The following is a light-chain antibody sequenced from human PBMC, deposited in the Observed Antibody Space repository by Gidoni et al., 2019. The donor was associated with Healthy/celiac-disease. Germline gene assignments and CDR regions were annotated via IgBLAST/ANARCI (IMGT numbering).Light chain of an antibody. CDR1: QSVSSSY. Sequence: EIVLTQSPGTLSLSPGERATLSCRASQSVSSSYLAWYQQKPGQAPRLLIYGASSRATGIPDWFSGSGSGTDFTLTISRLEPEDFAVYYCQQYGSSPRYTFGQGIKLEIK. J-gene: IGKJ2*01. CDR2: GAS. V-gene: IGKV3-20*01. CDR3: QQYGSSPRYT.